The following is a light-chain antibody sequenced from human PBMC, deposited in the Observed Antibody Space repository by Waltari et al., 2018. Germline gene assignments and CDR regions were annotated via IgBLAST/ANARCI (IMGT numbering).Light chain of an antibody. J-gene: IGKJ5*01. Sequence: ELVLTQSPGTLSLSPGERATLSCRASQSISNDHLVWYQQKPGQAPRLLMYGGSNRATGFPDRFSGSGSGTDFTLTISRLEPEDFAVYYCQHYGSSPPITFGQGTRLEIK. CDR1: QSISNDH. CDR2: GGS. V-gene: IGKV3-20*01. CDR3: QHYGSSPPIT.